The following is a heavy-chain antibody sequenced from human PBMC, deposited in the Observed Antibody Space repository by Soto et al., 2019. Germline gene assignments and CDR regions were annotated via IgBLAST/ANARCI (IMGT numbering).Heavy chain of an antibody. Sequence: AGGSLRLSCAASGFTVSSNYMSWVRQAPGKGLEWVSVIYSGGSTYYADSVKGRFTISRDNSKNTLYLQMNSLRAEDTAVYYCARDLYSSGSNYYYGMDVWGQGTTVTV. CDR2: IYSGGST. CDR3: ARDLYSSGSNYYYGMDV. V-gene: IGHV3-53*01. J-gene: IGHJ6*02. CDR1: GFTVSSNY. D-gene: IGHD5-18*01.